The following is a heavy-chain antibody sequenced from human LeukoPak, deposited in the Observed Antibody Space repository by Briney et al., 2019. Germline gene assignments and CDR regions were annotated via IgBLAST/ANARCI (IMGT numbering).Heavy chain of an antibody. J-gene: IGHJ4*02. V-gene: IGHV1-46*02. D-gene: IGHD3-9*01. Sequence: ASVKVSCKASGYTFNNHYMYWVRQAPGQGLEWMGVINPSGGSTSYAQKFQGRVTMTRDTSTRTVYMEVNSLRSEDTAVYYCARDKDDILTGYYPSGGLDYWGQGTLVAVSS. CDR2: INPSGGST. CDR3: ARDKDDILTGYYPSGGLDY. CDR1: GYTFNNHY.